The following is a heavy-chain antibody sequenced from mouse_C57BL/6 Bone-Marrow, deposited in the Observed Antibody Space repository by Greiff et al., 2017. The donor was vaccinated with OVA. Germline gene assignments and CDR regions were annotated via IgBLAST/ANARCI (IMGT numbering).Heavy chain of an antibody. CDR2: FYPGSGSI. J-gene: IGHJ2*01. CDR3: ARHEEGTNYFDY. D-gene: IGHD3-3*01. Sequence: VKLMESGAELVKPGASVKLSCKASGYTFTEYTIHWVKQRSGQGLEWIGWFYPGSGSIKYNEKFKDKATLTADKSSSTVYMELSRLTSEDSAVYFCARHEEGTNYFDYWGQGTTLTVSS. CDR1: GYTFTEYT. V-gene: IGHV1-62-2*01.